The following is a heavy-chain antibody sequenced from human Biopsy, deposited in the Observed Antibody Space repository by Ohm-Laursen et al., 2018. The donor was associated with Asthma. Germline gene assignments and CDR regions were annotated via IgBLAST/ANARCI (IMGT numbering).Heavy chain of an antibody. V-gene: IGHV1-18*01. D-gene: IGHD4-23*01. Sequence: ASVKVSCKTSGYTFNSAGITWVRQAPGQGLEWMGWNSVYNGNTKVAQKLQDRVTMITDTSTSTAYIELRSLRSDDTAVYFCARAVDYSHYYGIDVWGQGTTVTVS. CDR1: GYTFNSAG. CDR2: NSVYNGNT. CDR3: ARAVDYSHYYGIDV. J-gene: IGHJ6*02.